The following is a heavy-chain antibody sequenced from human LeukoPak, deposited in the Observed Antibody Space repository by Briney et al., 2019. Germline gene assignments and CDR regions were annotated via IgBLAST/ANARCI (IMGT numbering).Heavy chain of an antibody. Sequence: SGTLSLTCTVSGGSISSYYWSWIRQPPGKGLEWIGYIYYSGSTNYNPSLKSRVTISVDTSKNQFSLKLSSVTAADTAVYYCARDADYGDYYGMDVWGQGTTVTVSS. D-gene: IGHD4-17*01. CDR2: IYYSGST. CDR3: ARDADYGDYYGMDV. CDR1: GGSISSYY. J-gene: IGHJ6*02. V-gene: IGHV4-59*01.